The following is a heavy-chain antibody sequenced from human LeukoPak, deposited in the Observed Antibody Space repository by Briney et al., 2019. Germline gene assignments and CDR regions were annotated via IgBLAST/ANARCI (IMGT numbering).Heavy chain of an antibody. V-gene: IGHV4-39*01. J-gene: IGHJ4*02. CDR3: ARRAAGTGGVRYFDY. Sequence: SGTLSLTCTVPGGSISSSSYYWGWIRQPPGKGLEWIGSIYFSGSTYYNPSLKSRVTISVDTSKNQFSLKLSSVTAADTAVYYCARRAAGTGGVRYFDYWGQGTLVTVSS. CDR2: IYFSGST. D-gene: IGHD6-13*01. CDR1: GGSISSSSYY.